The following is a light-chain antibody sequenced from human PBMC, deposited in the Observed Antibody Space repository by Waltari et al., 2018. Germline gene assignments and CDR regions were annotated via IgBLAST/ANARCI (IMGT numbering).Light chain of an antibody. Sequence: PSVSGTPGQRVTISCSGSSANIGSNPVTWYHQLPGTAPKVLIYSNNQRPSGVPDRFAGSKSGTSASLAISGLQSEDEADYYCAAWDDSLTSFVFGSGTTVTVL. J-gene: IGLJ1*01. CDR3: AAWDDSLTSFV. V-gene: IGLV1-44*01. CDR1: SANIGSNP. CDR2: SNN.